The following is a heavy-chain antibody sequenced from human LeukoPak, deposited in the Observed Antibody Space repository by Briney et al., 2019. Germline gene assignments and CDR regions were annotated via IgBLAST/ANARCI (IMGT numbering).Heavy chain of an antibody. J-gene: IGHJ5*02. V-gene: IGHV1-69*01. CDR3: ARRIGEWFGELEFDP. CDR1: GGTFSSYA. Sequence: GSSVKVSCKASGGTFSSYAISWVRQAPGQGLEWMGEIIPIFGTANYAQKFQGRVTITADESTSTAYMELSSLRSEDTAVYYCARRIGEWFGELEFDPWGQGTLVTVSS. D-gene: IGHD3-10*01. CDR2: IIPIFGTA.